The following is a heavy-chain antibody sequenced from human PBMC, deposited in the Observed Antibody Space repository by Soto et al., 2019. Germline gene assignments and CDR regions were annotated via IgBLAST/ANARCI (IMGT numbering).Heavy chain of an antibody. J-gene: IGHJ4*02. CDR3: AKNSAATIRVGFDY. V-gene: IGHV3-23*01. D-gene: IGHD5-12*01. CDR1: GFTFATYT. CDR2: ITGSDGRT. Sequence: EVQLLESGGGLVQPGGSLRLSCAASGFTFATYTMSWVRQTPGKGLEWVSAITGSDGRTYYADSVKGRFTISRDNSNNTLSLQMNSLGAEDAAVYYCAKNSAATIRVGFDYWGRGTLVTVSS.